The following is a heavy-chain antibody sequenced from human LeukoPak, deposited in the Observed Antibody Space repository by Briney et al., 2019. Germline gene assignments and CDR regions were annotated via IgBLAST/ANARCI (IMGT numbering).Heavy chain of an antibody. D-gene: IGHD3-22*01. CDR1: GFTFISYA. V-gene: IGHV3-30*04. Sequence: GGSLRLSCAASGFTFISYAMHWVRQAPGKGLEWVAVIPYDGSNKYYADSVKGRFTISRDTSKNTLYLQMNSLRAEDTAVYYCAKSFFDSSGYYYNYWGQGTLVTVSS. CDR3: AKSFFDSSGYYYNY. J-gene: IGHJ4*02. CDR2: IPYDGSNK.